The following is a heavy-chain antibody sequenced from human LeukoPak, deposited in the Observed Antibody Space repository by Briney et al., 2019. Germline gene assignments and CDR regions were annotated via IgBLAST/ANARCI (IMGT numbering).Heavy chain of an antibody. V-gene: IGHV3-74*01. J-gene: IGHJ4*02. D-gene: IGHD6-13*01. CDR1: GFTFSSYW. Sequence: GGSLRLSCAASGFTFSSYWMNWVRQAPRKGLVWVSRIASDGSSTTYADSVKGRFSISRDNAKNSLYLQMNSLRAEDTAVYYCAKSIRPAAGPFVDYWGQGTLVTVSS. CDR2: IASDGSST. CDR3: AKSIRPAAGPFVDY.